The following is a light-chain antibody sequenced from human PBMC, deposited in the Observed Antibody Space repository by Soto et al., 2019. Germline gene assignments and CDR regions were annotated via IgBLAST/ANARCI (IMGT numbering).Light chain of an antibody. Sequence: QAVLTQESSLTVSPGGTVTLTCGSSTGPVTSGHYPYWFQQRPGQAPKTLIYDTSSKHSWTPARFSGSLLGGRAALTLAGAQPEDEADYYCLLSFSDGRGIFGGGTQLTVL. V-gene: IGLV7-46*01. CDR2: DTS. CDR1: TGPVTSGHY. CDR3: LLSFSDGRGI. J-gene: IGLJ2*01.